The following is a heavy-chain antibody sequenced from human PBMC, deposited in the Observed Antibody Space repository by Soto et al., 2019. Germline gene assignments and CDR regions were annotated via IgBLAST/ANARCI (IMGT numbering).Heavy chain of an antibody. CDR1: GFPLRKYA. D-gene: IGHD6-13*01. J-gene: IGHJ4*02. V-gene: IGHV3-23*01. CDR2: ISGDGGTT. Sequence: EVQLLESGGGLVQPGGSLRLSCTASGFPLRKYAMTWVRQAPGKGLEWISAISGDGGTTFYADSVKGRFTISRDNSRNTLFLQMSRLRGEDTAVYYCAKVEGSSSFPEHWGPGILVTVSP. CDR3: AKVEGSSSFPEH.